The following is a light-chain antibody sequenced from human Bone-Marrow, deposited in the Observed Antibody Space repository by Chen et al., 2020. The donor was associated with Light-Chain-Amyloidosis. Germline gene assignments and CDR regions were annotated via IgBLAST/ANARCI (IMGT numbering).Light chain of an antibody. V-gene: IGLV3-21*02. Sequence: SYVLTQPSSLSVAPGQTATIACGGNNIGSTIVHWYQQTPGQSPLLVVYDVSDRPSGIPERLSGSNSGNTATLTISRVEAGDEADYYCQVWDRSSDRPVFGGGTKLSVL. CDR1: NIGSTI. CDR3: QVWDRSSDRPV. CDR2: DVS. J-gene: IGLJ3*02.